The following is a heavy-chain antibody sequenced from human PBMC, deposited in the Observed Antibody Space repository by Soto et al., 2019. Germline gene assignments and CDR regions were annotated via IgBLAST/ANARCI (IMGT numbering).Heavy chain of an antibody. V-gene: IGHV3-30-3*01. Sequence: QVQLVESGGGVVQPGRSLRLSCAASGFTFSSYAMHWVRQAPGKGLEWVAVISYDGSNKYYADSVKGRFTISRDNSKNTLYLQMNSLRAEDTAVYYCARVDGGSSGPRVWGQGTLVTVSS. CDR1: GFTFSSYA. CDR2: ISYDGSNK. D-gene: IGHD2-15*01. CDR3: ARVDGGSSGPRV. J-gene: IGHJ4*02.